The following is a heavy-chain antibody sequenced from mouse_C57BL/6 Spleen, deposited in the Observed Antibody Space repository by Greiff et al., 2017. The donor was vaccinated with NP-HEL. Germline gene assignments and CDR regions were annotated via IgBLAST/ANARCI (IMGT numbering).Heavy chain of an antibody. CDR3: AIHYSNTWGAMDY. J-gene: IGHJ4*01. CDR2: IDASDSYT. V-gene: IGHV1-50*01. D-gene: IGHD2-5*01. CDR1: GYTFTSYW. Sequence: QVQLQQPGAELVKPGASVKLSCKASGYTFTSYWMQWVKQRPGQGLEWIGEIDASDSYTNYNQKFKGKATLTVDTSSSTAYMQLSSLTSEDSAVYYCAIHYSNTWGAMDYWGQGTSVTFSS.